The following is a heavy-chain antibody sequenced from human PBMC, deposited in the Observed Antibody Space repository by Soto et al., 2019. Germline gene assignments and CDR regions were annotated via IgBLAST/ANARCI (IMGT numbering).Heavy chain of an antibody. J-gene: IGHJ4*02. CDR3: ASRRDISGAFRAHFGS. CDR1: GDSVSSNSAA. Sequence: SQTLSLTCAISGDSVSSNSAAWNWIRQSPSRGLEWRGRTYYRSKWYNDYAVSVKSRITINPDTSKNQISLQLNSVTPEDTAVYYCASRRDISGAFRAHFGSWGPGILLPVSS. V-gene: IGHV6-1*01. CDR2: TYYRSKWYN. D-gene: IGHD5-12*01.